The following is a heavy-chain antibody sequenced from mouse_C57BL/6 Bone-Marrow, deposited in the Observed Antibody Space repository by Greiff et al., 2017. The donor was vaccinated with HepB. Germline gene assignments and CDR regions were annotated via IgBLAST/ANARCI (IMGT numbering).Heavy chain of an antibody. CDR3: ARHYYGSSYGFYFDY. Sequence: VQLQESGSELRSPGSSVKLSCKDFDSEVFPIAYMSWVRQKPGHGFEWIGGILPSIGRTIYGEKFEDKATLDADTLSNTAYLELNSLTSEDSAIYYCARHYYGSSYGFYFDYWGQGTTLTVSS. V-gene: IGHV15-2*01. D-gene: IGHD1-1*01. J-gene: IGHJ2*01. CDR1: DSEVFPIAY. CDR2: ILPSIGRT.